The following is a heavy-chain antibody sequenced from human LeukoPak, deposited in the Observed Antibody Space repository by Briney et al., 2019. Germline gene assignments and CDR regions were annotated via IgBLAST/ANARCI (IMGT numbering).Heavy chain of an antibody. CDR3: ARAHLSSSSTDYMDV. V-gene: IGHV3-30*04. CDR1: GFTLSSHA. CDR2: ISYDGNIK. Sequence: QAGGSPRLSCAASGFTLSSHAIHRVRQAPGKGLEWVALISYDGNIKYYADSVKGRFTISRDNSKNTLSLQMNSLRPEDTAVYYCARAHLSSSSTDYMDVWGKGTTVTVSS. D-gene: IGHD6-6*01. J-gene: IGHJ6*03.